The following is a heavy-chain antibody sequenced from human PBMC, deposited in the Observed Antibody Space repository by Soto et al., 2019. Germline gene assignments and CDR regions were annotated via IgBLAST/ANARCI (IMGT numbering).Heavy chain of an antibody. CDR3: AKGHSDSFGNYDYFGMDV. J-gene: IGHJ6*02. Sequence: LLLESGGGLVQPGGYLRLSCEASGFTFINYGMSWVRQAPGKGLEWIGAITGAGGTTYNAESVKGRFTISKDNSKKTVYLQLQSLRVEDTAVYYCAKGHSDSFGNYDYFGMDVWVQGTTVTVSS. CDR2: ITGAGGTT. V-gene: IGHV3-23*01. D-gene: IGHD4-4*01. CDR1: GFTFINYG.